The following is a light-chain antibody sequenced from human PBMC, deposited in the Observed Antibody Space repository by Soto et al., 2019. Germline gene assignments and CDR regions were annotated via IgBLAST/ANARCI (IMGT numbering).Light chain of an antibody. Sequence: QSALTQPPSVSGAPGQRVTISCTGCSSNIGAGYDVHWYQQLPGTAPKLLIYGNSNRPSGVPDRFSGSKSGTSASLAITGLQAEDEADYYCQSYDSSLRVVFGGGTKLTVL. J-gene: IGLJ2*01. V-gene: IGLV1-40*01. CDR3: QSYDSSLRVV. CDR1: SSNIGAGYD. CDR2: GNS.